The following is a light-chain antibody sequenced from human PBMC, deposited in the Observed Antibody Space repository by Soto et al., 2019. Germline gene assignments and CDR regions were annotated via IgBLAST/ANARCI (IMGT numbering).Light chain of an antibody. J-gene: IGKJ3*01. CDR1: QNIGTL. V-gene: IGKV1-5*03. Sequence: DIQMTQFPSTLSASIGDRVTITCRASQNIGTLLAWYQQKPGKAPKVLIYKSSSLQSGVPLRFSGSGSGTEFTLTISSLQTDDFATYYCQKYNNYRFTFGPGTKVDIK. CDR2: KSS. CDR3: QKYNNYRFT.